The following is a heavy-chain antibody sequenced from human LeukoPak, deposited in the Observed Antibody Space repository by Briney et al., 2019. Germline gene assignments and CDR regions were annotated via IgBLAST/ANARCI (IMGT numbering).Heavy chain of an antibody. D-gene: IGHD6-13*01. CDR1: GFSFSSYW. CDR3: ARALYSSSWYAGGGY. Sequence: GGSRTLSCPAYGFSFSSYWMGWVRQPQGRGRGWVANIKQDGSEKYYVDSVKGRFTISRDNAKNSLYLQMNSLRAEDTAVYYCARALYSSSWYAGGGYWGQGTLVTVSS. V-gene: IGHV3-7*01. CDR2: IKQDGSEK. J-gene: IGHJ4*02.